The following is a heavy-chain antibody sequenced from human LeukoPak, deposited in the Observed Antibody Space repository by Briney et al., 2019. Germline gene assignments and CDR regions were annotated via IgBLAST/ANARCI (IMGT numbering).Heavy chain of an antibody. J-gene: IGHJ4*02. D-gene: IGHD3-9*01. CDR3: ARVEDYDILTGFDY. V-gene: IGHV3-7*01. CDR1: GFTFSSYW. CDR2: IKQDESEK. Sequence: GGSLRLSCAASGFTFSSYWMSCVRQAPGKGLEWVANIKQDESEKYYVDSVKGRFTISRDNAKNSLYLQMNSLRAEDTAVYYCARVEDYDILTGFDYWGRGTLVTVSS.